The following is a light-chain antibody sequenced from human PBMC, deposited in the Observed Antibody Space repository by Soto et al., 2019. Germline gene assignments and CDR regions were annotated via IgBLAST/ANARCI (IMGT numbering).Light chain of an antibody. J-gene: IGLJ2*01. V-gene: IGLV1-47*01. Sequence: QSVLTQPPSASGTPGKRVTFSGSGSSSNIGSNYVFWYQHLPGTAPKLLIYRNNQRPSGVPDRFSGSMSANSASLAISGLRSDDEADYYCAAWAASLRGHVLGAGTKLTVL. CDR2: RNN. CDR1: SSNIGSNY. CDR3: AAWAASLRGHV.